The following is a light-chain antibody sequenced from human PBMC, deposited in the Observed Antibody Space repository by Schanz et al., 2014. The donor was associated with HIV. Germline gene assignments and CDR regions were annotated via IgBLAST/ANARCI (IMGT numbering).Light chain of an antibody. CDR2: EVS. CDR1: SSDVGGYNY. J-gene: IGLJ2*01. V-gene: IGLV2-14*01. CDR3: KSYRNNNYGTLVV. Sequence: QSALTQPASVSGSPGQSITISCTGTSSDVGGYNYVSWYQHHPGKAPKLMIYEVSKRPSGVPDRFSGSKSGNTASLTVSGLQAEDEADYYCKSYRNNNYGTLVVFGGGTKLTVL.